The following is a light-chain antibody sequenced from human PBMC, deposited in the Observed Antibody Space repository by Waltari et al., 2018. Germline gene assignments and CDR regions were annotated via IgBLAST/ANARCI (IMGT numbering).Light chain of an antibody. CDR3: QQYDNLPV. Sequence: DIQMTQSPSSLSASVGDRVTITCQASQDISNYLKWYQQKPGKAPKLLIYDASNLETGVPPRFSGSGSGTDFTFTISSLQHEDIATYYCQQYDNLPVFGPGTKVDIK. J-gene: IGKJ3*01. V-gene: IGKV1-33*01. CDR1: QDISNY. CDR2: DAS.